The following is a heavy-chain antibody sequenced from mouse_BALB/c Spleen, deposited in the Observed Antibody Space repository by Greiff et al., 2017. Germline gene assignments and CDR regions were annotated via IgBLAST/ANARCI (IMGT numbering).Heavy chain of an antibody. D-gene: IGHD2-10*02. J-gene: IGHJ4*01. CDR3: ARPPYGQGAMDY. V-gene: IGHV5-9-3*01. Sequence: EVQLVESGGGLVKPGGSLKLSCAASGFTFSSYAMSWVRQTPEKRLEWVATISSGGSYTYYPDSVKGRFTISRDNAKNTLYLQMSSLRSEDTAMYYCARPPYGQGAMDYWGQGTSVTVSS. CDR2: ISSGGSYT. CDR1: GFTFSSYA.